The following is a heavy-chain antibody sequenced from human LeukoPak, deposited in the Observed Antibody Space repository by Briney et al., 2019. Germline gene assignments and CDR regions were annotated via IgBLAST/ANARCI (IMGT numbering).Heavy chain of an antibody. V-gene: IGHV3-7*01. J-gene: IGHJ4*02. D-gene: IGHD1-14*01. Sequence: GGSLRVSCSASGFSFSDRWMNWVRQAPGQGLEWVAIINKDGSEKHYVDSVKGRFTISRDNAKNSLYLQMNSLRAEDSAVYYCARSNHGPEYWGQGTLVTVPS. CDR1: GFSFSDRW. CDR2: INKDGSEK. CDR3: ARSNHGPEY.